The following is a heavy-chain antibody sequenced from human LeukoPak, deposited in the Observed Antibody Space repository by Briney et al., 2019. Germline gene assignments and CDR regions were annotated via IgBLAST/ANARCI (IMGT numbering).Heavy chain of an antibody. CDR3: ARVKSGSYHGFDY. V-gene: IGHV3-21*01. Sequence: PGGSLRLSCAASGFTFSSYSMNWVRQAPGKGLEWVSSISSSSSYIYYADPVKGRFTISRDNAKNSLYLQMNSLRAEDTAVYYCARVKSGSYHGFDYWGQGTLVTVSS. CDR1: GFTFSSYS. J-gene: IGHJ4*02. CDR2: ISSSSSYI. D-gene: IGHD1-26*01.